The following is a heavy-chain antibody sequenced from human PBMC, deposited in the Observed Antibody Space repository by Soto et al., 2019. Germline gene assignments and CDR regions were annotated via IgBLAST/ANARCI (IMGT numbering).Heavy chain of an antibody. J-gene: IGHJ6*02. V-gene: IGHV3-23*01. Sequence: GGSLRLSCAASGFTFSSYAMSWVRQAPGKGLEWVSAISGSGGSTYYADSVKGRFTISRDNSKNTLYLQMNSLRAEDTAVYYCANPPGFYTVTPTRNLYYYYYGMDVWGQGTTVTVSS. CDR1: GFTFSSYA. D-gene: IGHD4-4*01. CDR2: ISGSGGST. CDR3: ANPPGFYTVTPTRNLYYYYYGMDV.